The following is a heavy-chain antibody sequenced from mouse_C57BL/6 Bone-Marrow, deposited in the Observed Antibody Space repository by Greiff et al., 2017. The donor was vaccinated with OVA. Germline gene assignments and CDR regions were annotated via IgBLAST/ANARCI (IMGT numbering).Heavy chain of an antibody. CDR1: GYTFTSYW. J-gene: IGHJ4*01. V-gene: IGHV1-7*01. Sequence: LVESGAVLAKPGASVKLSCQASGYTFTSYWMHWVKPRPGQGLEWIGYINPSRGYTKYNQTFKDKATLTADKSSSTAYMQLSSLTYEDSAVYYCARPYCSYAMDYWGQVTSVTVSS. CDR3: ARPYCSYAMDY. D-gene: IGHD2-12*01. CDR2: INPSRGYT.